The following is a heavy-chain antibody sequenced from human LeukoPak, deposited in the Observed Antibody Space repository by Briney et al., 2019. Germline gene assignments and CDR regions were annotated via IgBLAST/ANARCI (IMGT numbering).Heavy chain of an antibody. Sequence: SETLSLTCTVSGGSISSYYWSWIRQPPGKGLEWIGYIYYSGSTNYNPSLKSRVTISVDTSKNQFSLKLSSVAAADTAVYYCASVSTYYDILTGHSTYFDYWGQGTLVTVSS. CDR2: IYYSGST. CDR3: ASVSTYYDILTGHSTYFDY. CDR1: GGSISSYY. D-gene: IGHD3-9*01. J-gene: IGHJ4*02. V-gene: IGHV4-59*01.